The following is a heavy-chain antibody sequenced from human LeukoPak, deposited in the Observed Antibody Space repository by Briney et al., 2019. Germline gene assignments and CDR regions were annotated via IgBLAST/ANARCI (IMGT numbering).Heavy chain of an antibody. CDR1: GGSISSSSYY. CDR3: ARDRPSVGFDP. Sequence: SETLSLTCTVSGGSISSSSYYWGWIRQPPGKGLEWIGSLYYSGSTYYNPSLKSRVTISVDKSKNQFSLKLSSVTAADTAVYYCARDRPSVGFDPWGQGTLVTVSS. J-gene: IGHJ5*02. CDR2: LYYSGST. V-gene: IGHV4-39*07.